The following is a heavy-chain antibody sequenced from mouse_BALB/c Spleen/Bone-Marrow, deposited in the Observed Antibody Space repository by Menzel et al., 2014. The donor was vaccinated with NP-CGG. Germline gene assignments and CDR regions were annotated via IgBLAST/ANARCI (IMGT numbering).Heavy chain of an antibody. V-gene: IGHV4-1*02. CDR1: GFDFSRYW. Sequence: EVQLQESGGGLVQPGGSLKLSCAASGFDFSRYWMSWVRQAPGKGLEWIGEINPESRTINYSPSLKDKFIISRDNAKNTLYRPLNKVRTADTALYYWARLVHYGYLNYCGQGTPLTVSP. J-gene: IGHJ2*01. D-gene: IGHD1-1*01. CDR3: ARLVHYGYLNY. CDR2: INPESRTI.